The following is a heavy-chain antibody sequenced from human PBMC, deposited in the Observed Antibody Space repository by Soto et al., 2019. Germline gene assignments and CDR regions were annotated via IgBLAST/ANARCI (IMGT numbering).Heavy chain of an antibody. J-gene: IGHJ2*01. CDR3: ARGRGDGYNQHWYFDL. V-gene: IGHV4-34*01. CDR2: INHSGST. D-gene: IGHD3-10*01. Sequence: QVHLQQWGAGLLKPSETLSLTCAVYGGSFSGYYWSWIRQPPGKGLEWFGEINHSGSTNYNPSLKSRVSISVGTSNNQFSLKLSSVTAADTAVYYCARGRGDGYNQHWYFDLWGRGTLVTVSS. CDR1: GGSFSGYY.